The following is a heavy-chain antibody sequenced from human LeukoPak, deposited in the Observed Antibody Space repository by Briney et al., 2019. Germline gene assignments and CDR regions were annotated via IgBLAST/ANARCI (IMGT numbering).Heavy chain of an antibody. CDR1: GFTFDDYA. D-gene: IGHD5-18*01. Sequence: GGSLRLSCAASGFTFDDYAMHWVRQAPGKGLEWVSGISWNSGSIGYADSVKGRFTISRDNAKNSLYLQMNSLRAEDTALYYCPKAMGGDCNSYECWCQLALVTVSS. V-gene: IGHV3-9*01. J-gene: IGHJ4*02. CDR2: ISWNSGSI. CDR3: PKAMGGDCNSYEC.